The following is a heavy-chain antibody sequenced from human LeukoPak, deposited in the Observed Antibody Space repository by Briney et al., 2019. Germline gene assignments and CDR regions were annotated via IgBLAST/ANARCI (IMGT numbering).Heavy chain of an antibody. CDR2: IYPGDSDS. Sequence: GESLKISCQGSGYSFTSYWSGWVRQMPGKGLEWVGIIYPGDSDSRYSPSFQGQVTISADKSISTAYLQWSSLKASDTAMDYCARAAYCTNGVCRYFDYWGQGTLVTVSS. J-gene: IGHJ4*02. V-gene: IGHV5-51*01. CDR1: GYSFTSYW. D-gene: IGHD2-8*01. CDR3: ARAAYCTNGVCRYFDY.